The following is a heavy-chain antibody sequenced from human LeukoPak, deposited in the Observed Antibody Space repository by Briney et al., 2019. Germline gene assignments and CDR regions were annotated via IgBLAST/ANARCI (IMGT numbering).Heavy chain of an antibody. CDR2: INPNSGGT. CDR1: GYTFTGYY. D-gene: IGHD3-3*01. CDR3: AREERFLEWLSRYYYYYMDV. Sequence: ASVKVSCKASGYTFTGYYMHWVRQAPGQGLEWMGWINPNSGGTNYAQKFQGRVTMARDTSISTAYMGLSRLRSDDTAVYYCAREERFLEWLSRYYYYYMDVWGKGTTVTVSS. J-gene: IGHJ6*03. V-gene: IGHV1-2*02.